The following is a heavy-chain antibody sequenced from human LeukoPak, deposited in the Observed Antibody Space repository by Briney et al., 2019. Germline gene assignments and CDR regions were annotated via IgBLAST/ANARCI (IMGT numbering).Heavy chain of an antibody. CDR1: GGSFSGYY. D-gene: IGHD3-22*01. CDR2: IYHSGGT. V-gene: IGHV4-34*01. Sequence: KPSETLSLTCAVYGGSFSGYYWSWIRQPPGKGLEWIGEIYHSGGTYYNPSLKSRVTMSVDTSKNQFSLKLSSVTAADTAVYYCARLSLTQYYYDSSGYYGNFQHWGQGTLVTVSS. CDR3: ARLSLTQYYYDSSGYYGNFQH. J-gene: IGHJ1*01.